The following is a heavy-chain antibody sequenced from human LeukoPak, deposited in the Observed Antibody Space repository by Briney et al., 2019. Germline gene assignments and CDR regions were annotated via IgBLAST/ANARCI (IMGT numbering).Heavy chain of an antibody. CDR3: ASGVPAAIGYYYYMDV. J-gene: IGHJ6*03. D-gene: IGHD2-2*01. CDR1: GYTFTSYD. V-gene: IGHV1-8*01. Sequence: ASVKVSCKASGYTFTSYDINWVRQATGQGLEWMGWMNPNSGNTGYAQKFQGRVTMTRNTSISTAYMELSSLRSDDTAVYYCASGVPAAIGYYYYMDVWGKGTTVTVSS. CDR2: MNPNSGNT.